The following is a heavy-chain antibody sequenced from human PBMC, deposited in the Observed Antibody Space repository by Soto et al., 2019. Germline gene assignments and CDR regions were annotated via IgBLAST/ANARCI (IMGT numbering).Heavy chain of an antibody. CDR1: RDTFNKYA. CDR2: IIPIFSSR. CDR3: ARGETYLGV. J-gene: IGHJ6*02. D-gene: IGHD3-16*01. Sequence: QVQLVQSGAEVKKPGSSVKVSCKTSRDTFNKYAFNWVRQAPGQGLEWMGWIIPIFSSRNYAEKIQGRVTITADDSTRTAYMELRSLSFEDTAVYYCARGETYLGVWGQGTTVTVSS. V-gene: IGHV1-69*01.